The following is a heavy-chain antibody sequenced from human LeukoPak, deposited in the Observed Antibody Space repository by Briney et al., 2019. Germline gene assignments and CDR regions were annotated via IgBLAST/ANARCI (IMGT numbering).Heavy chain of an antibody. J-gene: IGHJ3*02. CDR3: ARRRGLYGSGSYYSNAFDI. CDR2: ISGSGSTI. D-gene: IGHD3-10*01. V-gene: IGHV3-11*01. Sequence: GGSLRLSCAASGFTFSDYYMSWIRQAPGKGLEWVSYISGSGSTIYYADSVKGRFTISRDNAKNSLYLQMNSLRAEDTALYYCARRRGLYGSGSYYSNAFDIWGQGTMVTVSS. CDR1: GFTFSDYY.